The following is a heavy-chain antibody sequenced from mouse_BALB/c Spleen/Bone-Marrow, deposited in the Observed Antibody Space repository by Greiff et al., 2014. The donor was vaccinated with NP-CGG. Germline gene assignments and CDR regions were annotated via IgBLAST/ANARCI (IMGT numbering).Heavy chain of an antibody. CDR2: INPSTGYT. CDR1: GYTFTSYW. CDR3: ARRAYGSYGFPY. Sequence: VQLQESGAELAKPGASVKMSCKASGYTFTSYWMHWVKQRPGQGLEWIGYINPSTGYTEYNQNFKDKATLTADKSSSTAYMQLSSLTSEGSAVYYCARRAYGSYGFPYWGQGTLVTVSA. V-gene: IGHV1-7*01. D-gene: IGHD1-1*01. J-gene: IGHJ3*01.